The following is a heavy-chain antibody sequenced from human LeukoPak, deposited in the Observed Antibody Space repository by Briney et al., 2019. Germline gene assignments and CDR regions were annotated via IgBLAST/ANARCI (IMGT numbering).Heavy chain of an antibody. D-gene: IGHD6-13*01. CDR2: ISGTALST. CDR1: GFTFTSYG. J-gene: IGHJ4*02. Sequence: GGSLRLSCAASGFTFTSYGMSWVRQAPGKGLEWVSFISGTALSTYYADSVKGRFTISRDNSKNTLYLQMNSLRAKDTAMYYCASLTGYSSSWYEFDYWGQGTLVTVSS. CDR3: ASLTGYSSSWYEFDY. V-gene: IGHV3-23*01.